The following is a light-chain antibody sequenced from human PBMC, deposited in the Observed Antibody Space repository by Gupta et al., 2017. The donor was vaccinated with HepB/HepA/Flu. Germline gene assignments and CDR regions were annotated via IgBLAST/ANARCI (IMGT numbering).Light chain of an antibody. CDR3: HSYDTSLSGYV. V-gene: IGLV1-40*01. CDR2: GNT. Sequence: QSVLTQPPSVSGAPGQRVTISCTGSSANIGAGYDVHWYQHLPGTAPKLLIFGNTNRPSGVPDRFSGSKSDTSASLAITGLQAEDEGDYYCHSYDTSLSGYVFGTGTTVT. CDR1: SANIGAGYD. J-gene: IGLJ1*01.